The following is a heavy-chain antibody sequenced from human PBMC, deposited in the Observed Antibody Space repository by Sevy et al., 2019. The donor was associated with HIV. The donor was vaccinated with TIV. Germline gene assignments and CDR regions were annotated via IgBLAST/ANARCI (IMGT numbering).Heavy chain of an antibody. CDR3: TRLGGLTDYGMDV. CDR2: IYYNVRI. V-gene: IGHV4-61*01. CDR1: GGSVTSDTYY. J-gene: IGHJ6*02. D-gene: IGHD1-26*01. Sequence: SKTLSLTCTVSGGSVTSDTYYWTWIRQPPGKGLEFIGYIYYNVRINYNPSLKSRVTISVDTSKNQFSLKLTSVTAADTAVYYCTRLGGLTDYGMDVWGQGTTVTVSS.